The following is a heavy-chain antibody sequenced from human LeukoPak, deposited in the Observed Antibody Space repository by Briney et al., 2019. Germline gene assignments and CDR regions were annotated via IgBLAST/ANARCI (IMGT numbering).Heavy chain of an antibody. Sequence: GGSLRLSCTVSGFTVSSNSMSWVRQAPGKGLEWVSFIYSGTIHYSDSVKGRFTISRDNSKNTLYLQMNSLRAEDTAVYYCAKDHSNASPDYWGQGTLVTVSS. CDR2: IYSGTI. V-gene: IGHV3-66*03. D-gene: IGHD4-11*01. CDR1: GFTVSSNS. CDR3: AKDHSNASPDY. J-gene: IGHJ4*02.